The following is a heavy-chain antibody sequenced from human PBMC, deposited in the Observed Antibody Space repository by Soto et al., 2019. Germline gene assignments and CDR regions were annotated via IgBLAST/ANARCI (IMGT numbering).Heavy chain of an antibody. V-gene: IGHV1-69*02. CDR1: GGTFSTYT. Sequence: QVHLEQSGAEVKKPGSSVKVSCKAAGGTFSTYTLIWVRQAPGQGLEWMGRIIPMLTVTNSAQKFQGRVTPTTDKSTRTAFMELTSLTSDYTAVYYCSIGSWSAETVDVWGQGTMVTVSS. J-gene: IGHJ3*01. CDR2: IIPMLTVT. CDR3: SIGSWSAETVDV. D-gene: IGHD2-2*01.